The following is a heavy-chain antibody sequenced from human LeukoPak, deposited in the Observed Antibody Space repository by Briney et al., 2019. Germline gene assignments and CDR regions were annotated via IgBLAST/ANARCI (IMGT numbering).Heavy chain of an antibody. Sequence: GGSLRLSCAASGFTVRNNHMNWVRQAPGKGLEWVAVVSNDGRRKYYADSVKGRFTISRDNSKDTLYLQMNSLRPEDTAVYYCAREIYCSGGSCYGGRPDYWGQGTLVTVSS. J-gene: IGHJ4*02. D-gene: IGHD2-15*01. CDR3: AREIYCSGGSCYGGRPDY. CDR1: GFTVRNNH. V-gene: IGHV3-30*03. CDR2: VSNDGRRK.